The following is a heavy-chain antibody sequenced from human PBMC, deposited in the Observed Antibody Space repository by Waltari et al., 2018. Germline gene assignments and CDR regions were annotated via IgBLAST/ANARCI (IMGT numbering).Heavy chain of an antibody. CDR2: IKFDGTSP. V-gene: IGHV3-74*01. CDR1: GGDDW. CDR3: TTNPPGH. J-gene: IGHJ4*02. Sequence: EVHLVESGGGLVQSGGSLRLPCADYGGDDWMDGVRQAPGKGLMWVSRIKFDGTSPTYADAVKGRFTVSRDRANNMLYLQMNGLRSEDTAVYYCTTNPPGHWGQGTLVTVSS.